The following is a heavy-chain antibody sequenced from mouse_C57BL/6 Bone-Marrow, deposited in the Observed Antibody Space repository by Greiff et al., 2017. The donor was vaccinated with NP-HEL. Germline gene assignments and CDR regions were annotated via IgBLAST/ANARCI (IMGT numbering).Heavy chain of an antibody. CDR3: TTGFYYSLDY. Sequence: EVQLQQSGAELVRPGASVKLSCTASGFNIKDDYMHWVKQRPEQGLEWIGWIDPENGDTEYASKFQGKATITADTSSNTAYLQLSSLTSEDTAVYYCTTGFYYSLDYWGQGTTLTVSS. CDR2: IDPENGDT. J-gene: IGHJ2*01. V-gene: IGHV14-4*01. D-gene: IGHD1-1*01. CDR1: GFNIKDDY.